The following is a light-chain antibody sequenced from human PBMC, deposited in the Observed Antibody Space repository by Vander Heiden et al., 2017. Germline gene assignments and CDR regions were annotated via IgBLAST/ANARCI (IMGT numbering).Light chain of an antibody. CDR2: HAS. CDR1: QSVGSY. CDR3: QQRSNRIT. V-gene: IGKV3-11*01. Sequence: IVLTQSPATLSLSPGERATLSCRASQSVGSYLAWYQQKPGLAPRLLIYHASNRATGIPARFSGSGSGTDFTLTISSLEPEDFTVYFCQQRSNRITFGQGTRLEIK. J-gene: IGKJ5*01.